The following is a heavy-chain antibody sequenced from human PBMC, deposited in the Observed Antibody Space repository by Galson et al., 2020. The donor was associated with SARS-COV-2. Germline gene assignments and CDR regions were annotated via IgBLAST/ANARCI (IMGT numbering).Heavy chain of an antibody. V-gene: IGHV1-24*01. CDR2: FDPEDGET. Sequence: ASVKVSCKVSGYTLTELSMHWVRQAPGKGLEWMGGFDPEDGETIYAQKFQGRVTMTEDTSTDTAYMELSSLRSEDTAVYYCATGGGPYYYGSGSPNWFDPWGQGTLATVSS. CDR1: GYTLTELS. CDR3: ATGGGPYYYGSGSPNWFDP. J-gene: IGHJ5*02. D-gene: IGHD3-10*01.